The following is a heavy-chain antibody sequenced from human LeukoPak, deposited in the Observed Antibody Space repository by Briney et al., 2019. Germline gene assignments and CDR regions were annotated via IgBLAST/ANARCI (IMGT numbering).Heavy chain of an antibody. CDR1: GYTFTGYY. CDR2: INPNSGGT. CDR3: ARVDRRGIAVAGIGY. Sequence: ASVKVSCKASGYTFTGYYMHWVRQAPGQGLEWMGWINPNSGGTNYAQKFQGRVTMTRDTSISTAYMELSRLRSDDTAVYYCARVDRRGIAVAGIGYCGQGTLVTVSS. J-gene: IGHJ4*02. V-gene: IGHV1-2*02. D-gene: IGHD6-19*01.